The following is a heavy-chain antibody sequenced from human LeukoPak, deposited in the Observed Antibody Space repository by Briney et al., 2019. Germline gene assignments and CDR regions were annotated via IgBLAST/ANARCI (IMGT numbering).Heavy chain of an antibody. J-gene: IGHJ4*02. Sequence: PGGSLRLSCAASGFTFSDYYMSWIRQAPGKGLEWVSYISSSGSTIYSADSVKGRFTISRDNAKNSLYLHKNSLRAEDTAVYYCASRLEDIAVAGAHDYWGEGGLVTVSS. CDR3: ASRLEDIAVAGAHDY. V-gene: IGHV3-11*04. D-gene: IGHD6-19*01. CDR1: GFTFSDYY. CDR2: ISSSGSTI.